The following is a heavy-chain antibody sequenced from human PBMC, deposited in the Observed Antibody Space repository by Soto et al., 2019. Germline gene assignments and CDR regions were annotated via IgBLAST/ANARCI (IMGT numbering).Heavy chain of an antibody. Sequence: GGSLRLSCAASGFTFSSYGMHWVRQAPGKGLEWVAVISYDGSNKYYADSVKGRFTISRDNSKNTLYLQMNSLRAEDTAVYYCAKINYYDSSGYYYDPAFDIWGQGTMVTVSS. CDR3: AKINYYDSSGYYYDPAFDI. V-gene: IGHV3-30*18. D-gene: IGHD3-22*01. CDR1: GFTFSSYG. CDR2: ISYDGSNK. J-gene: IGHJ3*02.